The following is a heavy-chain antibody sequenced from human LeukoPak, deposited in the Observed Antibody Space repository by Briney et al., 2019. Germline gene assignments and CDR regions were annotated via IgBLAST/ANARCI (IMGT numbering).Heavy chain of an antibody. CDR1: GYSFTTYW. D-gene: IGHD5-18*01. Sequence: GESLKISCKGSGYSFTTYWIGWVRQMPGKGLEWMGIIYPGDSDTRYSPSFQGQVTISADKSIDTAYLQWSRLKASDTAMYYCALTYSYGIYYFDYWGQGTLVTVSS. J-gene: IGHJ4*02. CDR2: IYPGDSDT. V-gene: IGHV5-51*01. CDR3: ALTYSYGIYYFDY.